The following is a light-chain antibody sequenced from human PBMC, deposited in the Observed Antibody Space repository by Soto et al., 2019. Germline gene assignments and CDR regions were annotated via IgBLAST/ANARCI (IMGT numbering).Light chain of an antibody. CDR2: GAS. CDR3: KQYNDWHLT. CDR1: QSVDSN. J-gene: IGKJ4*01. V-gene: IGKV3D-15*01. Sequence: EIVMTQSPATLSVSPGDGATLSCRASQSVDSNLAWYQQKPGQAPRLLIYGASTRPTGIPDRFSGSGSGTEFTLTISSLQYEDSAVYYCKQYNDWHLTFGGGTKVEIK.